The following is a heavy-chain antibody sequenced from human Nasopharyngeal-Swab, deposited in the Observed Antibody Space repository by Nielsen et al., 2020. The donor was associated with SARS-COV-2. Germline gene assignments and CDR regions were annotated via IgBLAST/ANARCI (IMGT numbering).Heavy chain of an antibody. CDR2: INSDGSRI. CDR3: VRADVHDAFDV. J-gene: IGHJ3*01. D-gene: IGHD3-16*01. Sequence: WIRQPPGKGLVWVSRINSDGSRINYADSVKGRFTISRDNAKNTLYLQMNSLRAEDTAVYYCVRADVHDAFDVWGQGAMVTVSS. V-gene: IGHV3-74*01.